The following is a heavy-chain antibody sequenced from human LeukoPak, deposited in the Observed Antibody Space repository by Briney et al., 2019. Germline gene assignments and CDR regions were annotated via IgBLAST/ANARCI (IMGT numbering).Heavy chain of an antibody. J-gene: IGHJ4*02. CDR3: ARQRGTWELPDLLDY. CDR2: IYYSGST. Sequence: SETLSLTCTVSGGSISSHYWSWIRQPPGKGLEWIGYIYYSGSTYYNPSLKSRVTISVDTSKNQFSLELSSVTAADTAVYYCARQRGTWELPDLLDYWGQGTLVTVSS. D-gene: IGHD1-26*01. V-gene: IGHV4-59*08. CDR1: GGSISSHY.